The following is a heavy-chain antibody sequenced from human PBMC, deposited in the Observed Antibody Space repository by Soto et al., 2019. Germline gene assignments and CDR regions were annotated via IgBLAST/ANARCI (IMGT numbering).Heavy chain of an antibody. V-gene: IGHV3-23*01. Sequence: GGSLRLSCAASGFTFSSYAMSWVRQAPGKGLEWVSAISGSGGSTYYADSVKGRFTISRDNSKNTLYLQMNSLRAEDTAVYYCAKDPLLYYYDSSGYSQYYFDYWGQGTLVTVSS. J-gene: IGHJ4*02. CDR2: ISGSGGST. CDR1: GFTFSSYA. CDR3: AKDPLLYYYDSSGYSQYYFDY. D-gene: IGHD3-22*01.